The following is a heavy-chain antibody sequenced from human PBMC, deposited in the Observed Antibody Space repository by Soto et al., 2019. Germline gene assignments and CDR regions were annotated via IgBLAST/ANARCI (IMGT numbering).Heavy chain of an antibody. CDR3: ARGRALNNLLDP. CDR1: GGSVSSGSYY. V-gene: IGHV4-61*01. J-gene: IGHJ5*02. CDR2: INYSGST. Sequence: SETLSLTCTVSGGSVSSGSYYWSWIRQPPGKGLEWIGYINYSGSTNYNPSLKSRVTITVDTSKKQFSLNMSSVTAADTAVYYCARGRALNNLLDPWGRGTLVTVSS.